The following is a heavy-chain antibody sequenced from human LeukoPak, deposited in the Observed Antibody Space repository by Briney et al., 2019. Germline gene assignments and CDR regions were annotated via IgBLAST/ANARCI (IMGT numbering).Heavy chain of an antibody. D-gene: IGHD5-24*01. CDR2: ISYDGSNK. CDR1: GFTVSSNY. Sequence: GGSLRISCAAYGFTVSSNYMSWVRQAPGKGLEWVAVISYDGSNKYYADSVKGRFTISRDNSKNTLYLQMNSLRAEDTAVYYCAKQGEMATMTYFDYWGQGTLVTVSS. J-gene: IGHJ4*02. V-gene: IGHV3-30*18. CDR3: AKQGEMATMTYFDY.